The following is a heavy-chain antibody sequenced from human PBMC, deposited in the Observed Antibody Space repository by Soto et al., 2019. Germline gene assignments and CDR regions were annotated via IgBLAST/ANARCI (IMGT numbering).Heavy chain of an antibody. CDR3: ARVPDGSAWYLAMDV. CDR1: GGSISSDY. CDR2: IYYSGST. Sequence: QVQLQESGPGLVKPSETLSLTCTVSGGSISSDYWSWIRQPPGKGLEWIGYIYYSGSTNYNPSLKRRVTISLDTSKNQFSLKVRSVTAADTAVYYCARVPDGSAWYLAMDVWGQGTAVTVSS. J-gene: IGHJ6*02. V-gene: IGHV4-59*01. D-gene: IGHD6-19*01.